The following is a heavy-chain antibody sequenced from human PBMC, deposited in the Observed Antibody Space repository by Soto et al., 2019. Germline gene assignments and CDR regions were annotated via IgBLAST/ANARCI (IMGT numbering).Heavy chain of an antibody. Sequence: GGSLRLSCAASGFRFRTRAMSWVRQAPGKGLERVASIRPGGDSTYYADSVKGRFAVSRDNSNVTLYLQMDSLRVEDTAIYYCTTHEEGAPWAGGFDSWGQGTLVTVSS. J-gene: IGHJ5*01. CDR1: GFRFRTRA. D-gene: IGHD1-26*01. CDR3: TTHEEGAPWAGGFDS. CDR2: IRPGGDST. V-gene: IGHV3-23*01.